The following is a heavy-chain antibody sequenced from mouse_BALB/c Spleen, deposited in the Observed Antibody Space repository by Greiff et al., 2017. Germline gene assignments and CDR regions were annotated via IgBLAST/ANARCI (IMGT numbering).Heavy chain of an antibody. J-gene: IGHJ1*01. V-gene: IGHV3-2*02. CDR3: AGYDGYYWYFDV. CDR1: GYSITSDYA. Sequence: ESGPGLVKPSQSLSLTCTVTGYSITSDYAWNWIRQFPGNKLEWMGYISYSGSTSYNPSLKSRISITRDTSKNQFFLQLNSVTTEDTATYYCAGYDGYYWYFDVWGAGTTVTVSS. D-gene: IGHD2-3*01. CDR2: ISYSGST.